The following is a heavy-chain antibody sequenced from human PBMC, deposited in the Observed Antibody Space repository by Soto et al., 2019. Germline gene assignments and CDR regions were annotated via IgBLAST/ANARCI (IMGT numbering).Heavy chain of an antibody. D-gene: IGHD3-10*01. Sequence: KVSCKASGFTFTNSAVQWVRQARGQRLEWIGWIVVGSGNTNYAQKFQERVTITRDMSTSTAYMELSSLRSEDTAVYYCAAVAGERYWGQGTLVTVSS. CDR3: AAVAGERY. V-gene: IGHV1-58*01. CDR1: GFTFTNSA. CDR2: IVVGSGNT. J-gene: IGHJ4*02.